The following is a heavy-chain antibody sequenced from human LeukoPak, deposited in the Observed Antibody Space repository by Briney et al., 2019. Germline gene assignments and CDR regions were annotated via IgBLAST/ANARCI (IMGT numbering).Heavy chain of an antibody. J-gene: IGHJ4*02. V-gene: IGHV4-59*01. Sequence: SETLSLTCTVSGGSISSYYWSWIRQPPGKGLEWIGYIYYTGSTNYNSSLKSRVTISVDTSKNQFFLKLSSVTAADTAVYYCARISYGYSDYWGQGTLVTVSS. D-gene: IGHD5-18*01. CDR3: ARISYGYSDY. CDR1: GGSISSYY. CDR2: IYYTGST.